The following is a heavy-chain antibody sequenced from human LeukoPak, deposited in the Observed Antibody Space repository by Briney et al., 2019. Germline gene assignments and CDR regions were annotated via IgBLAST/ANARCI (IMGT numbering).Heavy chain of an antibody. CDR3: ASDQPDY. J-gene: IGHJ4*02. CDR1: GFTFSSYA. V-gene: IGHV3-74*01. CDR2: IESDGSST. Sequence: GGSLRLSCAASGFTFSSYAMSWVRQAPGKGLVWVSRIESDGSSTTYADFVKGRFTISSDNAKKMLYLRMTSLTVEDTAVYYCASDQPDYWGQGTLVSVS.